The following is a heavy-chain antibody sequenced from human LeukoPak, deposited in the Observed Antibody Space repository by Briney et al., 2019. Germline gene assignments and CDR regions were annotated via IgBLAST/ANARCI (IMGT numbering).Heavy chain of an antibody. J-gene: IGHJ4*02. CDR2: IYYSGST. V-gene: IGHV4-30-4*01. D-gene: IGHD1-26*01. CDR1: GGSISSGDYY. Sequence: NPSETLSLTCTVSGGSISSGDYYWSWIRQPPGKGLEWIGYIYYSGSTYYNPSLKSRVTISVDTSENQFSLKLNSVTAADTAVYYCARDRGSYRFDYWGQGTLVTVSS. CDR3: ARDRGSYRFDY.